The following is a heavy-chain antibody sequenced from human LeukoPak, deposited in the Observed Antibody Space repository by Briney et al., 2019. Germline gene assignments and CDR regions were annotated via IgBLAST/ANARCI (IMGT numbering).Heavy chain of an antibody. CDR1: GFTFSSNY. CDR2: IYSGGST. V-gene: IGHV3-53*01. D-gene: IGHD5-18*01. J-gene: IGHJ4*02. CDR3: ARGYTHSYGPYYFDY. Sequence: GGSLRLSCAASGFTFSSNYMSWVRQAPGKGLEWVSVIYSGGSTYYADSVKGRFTISRDNSKNTLYLQMNSLRAEDTAVYYCARGYTHSYGPYYFDYWGQGTLVTVSS.